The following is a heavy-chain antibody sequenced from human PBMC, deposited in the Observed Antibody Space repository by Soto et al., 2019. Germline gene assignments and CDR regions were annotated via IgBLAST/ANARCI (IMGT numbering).Heavy chain of an antibody. CDR1: GFTFSSYW. V-gene: IGHV3-74*01. CDR3: AKGRSTRDTAMPLDY. CDR2: INSDGSDT. J-gene: IGHJ4*02. Sequence: HPGGSLRLSCAASGFTFSSYWMHWVRQAPGKGLVWVSHINSDGSDTTYADSVRGRFTISRDNSKNTLYLQMNSLRAEDTAVYYCAKGRSTRDTAMPLDYWGQGTLVTVSS. D-gene: IGHD5-18*01.